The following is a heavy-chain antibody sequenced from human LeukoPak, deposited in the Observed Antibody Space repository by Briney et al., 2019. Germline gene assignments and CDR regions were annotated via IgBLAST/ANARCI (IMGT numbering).Heavy chain of an antibody. V-gene: IGHV5-51*01. CDR3: ARQKSSNDPFDF. CDR2: IYPHDSDT. CDR1: GYIFTNYW. J-gene: IGHJ4*02. D-gene: IGHD6-6*01. Sequence: GESLKISCKGSGYIFTNYWIGWVRQMPGKGLEWMGIIYPHDSDTTYSPSFQGQVTISADKSINTAYLQWSGLRASDTAIYYCARQKSSNDPFDFWGQGTLVTVSS.